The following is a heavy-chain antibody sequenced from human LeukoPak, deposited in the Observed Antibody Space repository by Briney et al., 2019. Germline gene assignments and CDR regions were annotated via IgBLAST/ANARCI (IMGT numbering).Heavy chain of an antibody. J-gene: IGHJ5*02. CDR1: GFTFSSYA. Sequence: AGGSLGLSCAASGFTFSSYAMSWVRQAPGKGLEWVSAISGSGGSTYYADSVKGRFTISRDNSKNTLYLQMNSLRAEDTAVYYCALLWFGELLPDHWGQGTLVTVSS. V-gene: IGHV3-23*01. CDR2: ISGSGGST. D-gene: IGHD3-10*01. CDR3: ALLWFGELLPDH.